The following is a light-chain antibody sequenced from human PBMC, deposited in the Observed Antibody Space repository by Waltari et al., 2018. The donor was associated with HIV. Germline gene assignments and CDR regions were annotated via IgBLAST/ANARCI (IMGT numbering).Light chain of an antibody. J-gene: IGLJ3*02. Sequence: SYELTQPPSVSVSPGQTASITCSGDKLGDKYACWYQQKPGQSPVLVILQDSKRPSGIPERLSGSNSGNTACLTSSGTQAVDEADYDCQAWDSSAAAVFGGGTKLTV. V-gene: IGLV3-1*01. CDR2: QDS. CDR1: KLGDKY. CDR3: QAWDSSAAAV.